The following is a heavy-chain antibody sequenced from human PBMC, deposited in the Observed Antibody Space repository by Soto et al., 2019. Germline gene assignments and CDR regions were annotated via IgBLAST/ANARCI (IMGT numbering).Heavy chain of an antibody. D-gene: IGHD3-10*01. V-gene: IGHV4-34*01. Sequence: QVQLQQWGAGLLKPSETLSLTCAVYGGSFSGYYWSWIRQPPGKGLEWIGEINHSGSTNYNPSLKSRVTISVDTSKNQFSLRLSSVTAADTAVYYCAGGGSLYYFDYWGQGTLVTVSS. CDR1: GGSFSGYY. CDR3: AGGGSLYYFDY. CDR2: INHSGST. J-gene: IGHJ4*02.